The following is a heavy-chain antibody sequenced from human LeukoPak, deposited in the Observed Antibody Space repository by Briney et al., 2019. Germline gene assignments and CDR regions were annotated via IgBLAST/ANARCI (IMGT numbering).Heavy chain of an antibody. CDR1: GGSFSGYY. CDR3: ARLFIKWELRGEAFDI. J-gene: IGHJ3*02. V-gene: IGHV4-34*01. Sequence: PSETLSLTCAVYGGSFSGYYWSWIRQPPGKGLEWIGEINHSGSTNYNPSLKSRVTISVDTSKNQFSLKLSSVTAADTAVYYCARLFIKWELRGEAFDIWGQGTMVTVSS. CDR2: INHSGST. D-gene: IGHD1-26*01.